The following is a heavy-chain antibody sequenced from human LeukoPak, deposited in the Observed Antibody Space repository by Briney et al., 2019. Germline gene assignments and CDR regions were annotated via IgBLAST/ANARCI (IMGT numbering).Heavy chain of an antibody. CDR3: ARRRCSSGCYYFDY. V-gene: IGHV3-11*01. CDR2: ISSSGSTI. Sequence: GGSLRLSCAASGFTFSDYYMSWLRQAPGKGLEWVSYISSSGSTIYYAHSVKGRFTIPRDNAKNSLYLQMNSLRAEDTAVYYCARRRCSSGCYYFDYWGQGTLVTVSS. CDR1: GFTFSDYY. D-gene: IGHD3-22*01. J-gene: IGHJ4*02.